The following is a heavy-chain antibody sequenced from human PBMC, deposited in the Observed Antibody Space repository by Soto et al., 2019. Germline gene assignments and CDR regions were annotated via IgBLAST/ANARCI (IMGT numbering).Heavy chain of an antibody. D-gene: IGHD1-1*01. V-gene: IGHV3-30*18. CDR2: ISYDGKVA. Sequence: QVQLVESGGGVVQPGRSLRLSCAASGFTFSSYGMHWVRQAPGKGLEWVTVISYDGKVAYYADSVKGRFTISRDNSKNTLYLHMNSLRTEATAMYYCAKEGPITNWYFDYWGQGTLVTVSS. CDR3: AKEGPITNWYFDY. CDR1: GFTFSSYG. J-gene: IGHJ4*02.